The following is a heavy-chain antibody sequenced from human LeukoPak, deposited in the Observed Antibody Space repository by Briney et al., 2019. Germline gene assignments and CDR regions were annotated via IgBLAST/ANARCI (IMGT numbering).Heavy chain of an antibody. J-gene: IGHJ4*02. Sequence: GGSLRLSCAASGFNVGSYSMSWVRQAPGKGLEWVSHISDNYGPRYQPDLVKGRFTIFRDTSKNMLFLQINSLTVEHTAIYYCAKDTSGYCDGGTCYSYHYFDYWGQGILVTVSS. CDR3: AKDTSGYCDGGTCYSYHYFDY. D-gene: IGHD2-15*01. CDR2: ISDNYGPR. CDR1: GFNVGSYS. V-gene: IGHV3-23*01.